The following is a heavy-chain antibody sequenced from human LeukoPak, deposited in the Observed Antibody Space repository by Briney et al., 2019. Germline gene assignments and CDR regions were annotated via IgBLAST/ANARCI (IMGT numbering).Heavy chain of an antibody. CDR1: GGSISSYY. V-gene: IGHV4-59*01. D-gene: IGHD6-19*01. CDR3: ARAPGIAVAATWTDY. J-gene: IGHJ4*02. CDR2: IYYSGST. Sequence: PSETLSLTCTVSGGSISSYYWSWIRQPPGKGLEWIGYIYYSGSTNYNPSLKSRVTISVDTSKNQFSLKLSSVTAADTAVYYCARAPGIAVAATWTDYWGQGTLVTVSS.